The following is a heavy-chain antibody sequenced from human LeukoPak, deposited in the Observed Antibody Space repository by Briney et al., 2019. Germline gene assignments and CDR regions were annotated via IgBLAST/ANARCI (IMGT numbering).Heavy chain of an antibody. J-gene: IGHJ4*02. Sequence: SETLSLTCTVSGGSISSYYWSWIRQPAGKGLEWIGRIYTSGITNYNPSLKSRVTMSVDTSKNRFSLKLTSVTAADTAVYFCARKATAATYFDYWGQGTLVTVSS. CDR3: ARKATAATYFDY. CDR2: IYTSGIT. CDR1: GGSISSYY. D-gene: IGHD2-15*01. V-gene: IGHV4-4*07.